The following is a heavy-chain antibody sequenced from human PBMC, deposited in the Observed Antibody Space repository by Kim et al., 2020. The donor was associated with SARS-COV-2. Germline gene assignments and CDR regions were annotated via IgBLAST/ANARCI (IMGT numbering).Heavy chain of an antibody. CDR1: GGTFSSYA. Sequence: SVKVSCKASGGTFSSYAISWVRQAPGQGLEWMGGIIPIFGTANYAQKFQGRVTITADESTSTAYMELSSLRSEDTAVYYCARDLSMATTPWYFDYWGQGTLATVSS. V-gene: IGHV1-69*13. CDR3: ARDLSMATTPWYFDY. J-gene: IGHJ4*02. CDR2: IIPIFGTA. D-gene: IGHD5-12*01.